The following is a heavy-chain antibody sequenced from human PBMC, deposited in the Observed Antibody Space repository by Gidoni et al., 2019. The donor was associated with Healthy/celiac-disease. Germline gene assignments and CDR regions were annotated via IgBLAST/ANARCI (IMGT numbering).Heavy chain of an antibody. J-gene: IGHJ6*02. CDR2: ISSSSSYI. CDR1: GFTFSSYS. V-gene: IGHV3-21*01. Sequence: EVQLVESGGGLVQPGGSLRLPSDASGFTFSSYSLNRVRQAPGKGLEWVSSISSSSSYIYYADSVKGRFTISRDNAKNSLYLQMNSLRAEDTAVYYCARGRAAAVGYGMDVWGQGTTVTVSS. CDR3: ARGRAAAVGYGMDV. D-gene: IGHD6-13*01.